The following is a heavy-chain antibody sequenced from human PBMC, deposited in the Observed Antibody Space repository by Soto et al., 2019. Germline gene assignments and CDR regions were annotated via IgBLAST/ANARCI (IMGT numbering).Heavy chain of an antibody. Sequence: GGSQRVLCIASGLNFENDAMRWFRQVSGKGVEWVSAISGSGGTTYYSDPVKGRFTISRDNSKNTVYLQMNDLRVEDAAEYFCAKDSWAIFGVPAGEYYAMDVWGQGTTVPVSS. V-gene: IGHV3-23*01. CDR1: GLNFENDA. CDR2: ISGSGGTT. D-gene: IGHD3-3*01. CDR3: AKDSWAIFGVPAGEYYAMDV. J-gene: IGHJ6*02.